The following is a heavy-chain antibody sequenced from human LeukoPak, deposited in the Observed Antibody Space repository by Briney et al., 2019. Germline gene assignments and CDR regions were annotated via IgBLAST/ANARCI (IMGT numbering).Heavy chain of an antibody. CDR3: ARSRPAYYFDY. CDR1: GGTFSTYA. CDR2: IIPIFGTA. Sequence: SVKVSCKASGGTFSTYAISWVRQAPGQGLEWMGGIIPIFGTANYAQKFQGRVTITAAKSTSSAYMELSSLKSEDTAVYYCARSRPAYYFDYWGQGTLVTVSS. J-gene: IGHJ4*02. V-gene: IGHV1-69*06.